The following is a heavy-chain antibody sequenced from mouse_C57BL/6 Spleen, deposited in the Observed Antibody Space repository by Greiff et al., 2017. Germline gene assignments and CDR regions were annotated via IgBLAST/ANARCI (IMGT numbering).Heavy chain of an antibody. CDR2: IRNKANNHAT. Sequence: EVKLEESGGGLVQPGGSMKLSCAASGFTFSDAWMDWVRPSPEKGLEWVAEIRNKANNHATSYAESVKGRFTISRDDSKSSVYLQMNSLRAEDTCIYYCTSTDYSRSLYYYAMDYWGQRTSVTVSS. CDR1: GFTFSDAW. D-gene: IGHD1-1*01. V-gene: IGHV6-6*01. CDR3: TSTDYSRSLYYYAMDY. J-gene: IGHJ4*01.